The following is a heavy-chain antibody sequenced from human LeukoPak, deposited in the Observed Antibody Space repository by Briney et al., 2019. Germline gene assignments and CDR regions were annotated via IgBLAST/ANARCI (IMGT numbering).Heavy chain of an antibody. V-gene: IGHV1-69*13. CDR2: IIPIFGTA. CDR1: GGTFSSYA. J-gene: IGHJ6*02. CDR3: ASVGATFLPGVDV. Sequence: ASVKVSCKASGGTFSSYAISWVRQAPGQGLEWMGGIIPIFGTANYAQKFQGRVTITADESTSTAYMGLSSLRSEDTAVYYCASVGATFLPGVDVWGQGTTVTVSS. D-gene: IGHD1-26*01.